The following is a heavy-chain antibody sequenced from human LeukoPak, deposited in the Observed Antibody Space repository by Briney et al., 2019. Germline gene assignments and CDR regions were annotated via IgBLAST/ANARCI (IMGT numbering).Heavy chain of an antibody. D-gene: IGHD3-22*01. CDR1: GYTFTSYG. J-gene: IGHJ4*02. CDR3: PRGLMYYYDSCGYFLGY. CDR2: INPNSGGT. Sequence: ASVKVSCKASGYTFTSYGISWVRPAPGQGLEWMGWINPNSGGTNYPQKFQGRVTMPRDTSISTAYMEPSRLRADDTAVYYCPRGLMYYYDSCGYFLGYWGQGTLVTVSS. V-gene: IGHV1-2*02.